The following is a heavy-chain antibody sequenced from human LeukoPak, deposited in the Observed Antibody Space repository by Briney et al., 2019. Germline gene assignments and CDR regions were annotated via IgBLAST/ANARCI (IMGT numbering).Heavy chain of an antibody. D-gene: IGHD1-1*01. Sequence: PSETLSLTCTVSGGSISANHWSWIRQPPGKGLEWIGEINHSGSTNYNPSLKSRVTISVDTSKNQFSLKLSSVTAADTAVYYCARGRWSYFDYWGQGTLVTVSS. CDR3: ARGRWSYFDY. CDR1: GGSISANH. V-gene: IGHV4-34*01. CDR2: INHSGST. J-gene: IGHJ4*03.